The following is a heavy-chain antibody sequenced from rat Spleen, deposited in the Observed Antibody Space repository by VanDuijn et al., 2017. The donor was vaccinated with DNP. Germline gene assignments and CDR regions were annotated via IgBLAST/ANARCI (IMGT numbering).Heavy chain of an antibody. CDR3: ARGDGSYYWSFDF. J-gene: IGHJ1*01. Sequence: EVQLQESGPGLVKPSQSLSLTCSVTGYSITSDYWGWIRKFPGNKMEWMGYISYSGYTGYNPSLKSRISVTRDTSKNQFFLQLNSVTAEDTATYYCARGDGSYYWSFDFWGPGTMVTVSS. V-gene: IGHV3-1*01. CDR1: GYSITSDY. CDR2: ISYSGYT. D-gene: IGHD1-12*02.